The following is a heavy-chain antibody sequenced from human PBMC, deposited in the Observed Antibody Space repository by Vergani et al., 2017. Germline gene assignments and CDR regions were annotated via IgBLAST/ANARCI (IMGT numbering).Heavy chain of an antibody. D-gene: IGHD2-2*01. J-gene: IGHJ5*02. CDR3: ARAGKRYCSSTSCYLYWFDP. CDR1: GGSISSGGYS. V-gene: IGHV4-30-2*01. Sequence: QLQLQESGSGLVKPSQTLSLTCAVSGGSISSGGYSWSWIRQPPGKGLGWIWYIYHSGSTYYNPSLKSRGTISVDRAKNQFSLKLSSVTAADTAVYYCARAGKRYCSSTSCYLYWFDPWGQGTLVTVSS. CDR2: IYHSGST.